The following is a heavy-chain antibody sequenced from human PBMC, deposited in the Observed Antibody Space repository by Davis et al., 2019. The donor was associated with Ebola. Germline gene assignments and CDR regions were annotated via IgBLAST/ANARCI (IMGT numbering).Heavy chain of an antibody. CDR3: AKEYGTSSQNFVDY. J-gene: IGHJ4*02. CDR2: ISGSGGTI. Sequence: GESLKTSCAASGFTFSSYVMSWVRQAPGKGLEWVSFISGSGGTIYYADSVKGRFTVSRDNSKNTLYLQMNNLRAEDTAVYYCAKEYGTSSQNFVDYWGQGTLVTVSS. D-gene: IGHD6-6*01. CDR1: GFTFSSYV. V-gene: IGHV3-23*01.